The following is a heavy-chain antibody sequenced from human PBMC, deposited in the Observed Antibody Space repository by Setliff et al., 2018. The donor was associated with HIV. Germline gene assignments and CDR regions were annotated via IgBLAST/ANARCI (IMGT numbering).Heavy chain of an antibody. CDR1: GYTLTELS. CDR2: FDPEDGET. CDR3: ATDPGYSSTWYSESFQH. Sequence: ASVKVSCKISGYTLTELSIHWVRQAPGKGLEWMANFDPEDGETFYAQRFQGRLTMTEDTSTDTAYMELSSLRSDDTAMYYCATDPGYSSTWYSESFQHWGQGTVVTSPQ. J-gene: IGHJ1*01. V-gene: IGHV1-24*01. D-gene: IGHD6-13*01.